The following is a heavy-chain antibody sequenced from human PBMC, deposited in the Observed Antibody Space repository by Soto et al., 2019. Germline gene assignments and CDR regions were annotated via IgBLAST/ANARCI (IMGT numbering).Heavy chain of an antibody. Sequence: QVQLVQSGAEVRKPWATVKVSCKASGYTFTSYGISWVRQAAGQGVEWMGWISAYNGNTNYAQKLQGRVTMTTDTSTSTAYMELRSLRSDDTAVYYCARDISVYRHKPEGFDYWGQGTLVTVSS. CDR1: GYTFTSYG. CDR3: ARDISVYRHKPEGFDY. CDR2: ISAYNGNT. J-gene: IGHJ4*02. D-gene: IGHD1-1*01. V-gene: IGHV1-18*01.